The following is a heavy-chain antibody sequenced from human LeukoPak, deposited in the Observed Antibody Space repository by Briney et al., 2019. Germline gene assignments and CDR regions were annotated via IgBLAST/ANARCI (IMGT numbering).Heavy chain of an antibody. V-gene: IGHV1-8*01. J-gene: IGHJ3*02. Sequence: ASVKVSCKASGYTFTSYDINWVRQATGQGLEWMGWMNPNSGNTGYAQKFQGRVTMTRSISTSTAYMELSSLRSEDTAVYYCARELRHDDIWGQGTMVTVSS. CDR1: GYTFTSYD. D-gene: IGHD6-25*01. CDR2: MNPNSGNT. CDR3: ARELRHDDI.